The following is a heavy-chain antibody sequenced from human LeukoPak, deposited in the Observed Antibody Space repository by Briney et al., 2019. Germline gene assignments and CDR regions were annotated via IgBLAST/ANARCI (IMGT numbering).Heavy chain of an antibody. D-gene: IGHD3-22*01. CDR2: INTNTGNP. J-gene: IGHJ4*02. CDR3: TRQKTDYYDSSGYYTFDY. Sequence: ASVKVSCNASGYTLSSYAMNWVRQAPGQGLEWMGWINTNTGNPTQAQGFTGRFVFSLDTSVSTAYLQISSLKAEDTAVYYCTRQKTDYYDSSGYYTFDYWGQGTLVTVSS. CDR1: GYTLSSYA. V-gene: IGHV7-4-1*02.